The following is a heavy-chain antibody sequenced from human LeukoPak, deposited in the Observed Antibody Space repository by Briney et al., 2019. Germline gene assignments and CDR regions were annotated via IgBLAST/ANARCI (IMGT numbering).Heavy chain of an antibody. V-gene: IGHV4-4*07. CDR1: GGSLSSYY. CDR2: IYTSGST. Sequence: SETLSLTCTVSGGSLSSYYWSWIRQPAGKGLEWIGRIYTSGSTNYNPSLKSRVTMSVDTSKNQFALKLSSVNAADKAVYYCARDVDVGYCSSTSCQEGRVSYFDYWGQGTLVTVSS. CDR3: ARDVDVGYCSSTSCQEGRVSYFDY. J-gene: IGHJ4*02. D-gene: IGHD2-2*01.